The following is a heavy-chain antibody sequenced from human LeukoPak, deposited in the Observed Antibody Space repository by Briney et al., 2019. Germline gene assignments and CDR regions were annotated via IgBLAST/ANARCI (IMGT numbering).Heavy chain of an antibody. J-gene: IGHJ4*02. Sequence: SETLSLTCTVSGGSISSSSYYWGWIRQPPGKGLEWIGSIYYSGSTYYNPSLKSRVTISVDTSKNRFSLKLSSVTAADTAVYYCARAYSSSWYYFDYWGQGTPVTVSS. V-gene: IGHV4-39*01. CDR1: GGSISSSSYY. D-gene: IGHD6-13*01. CDR2: IYYSGST. CDR3: ARAYSSSWYYFDY.